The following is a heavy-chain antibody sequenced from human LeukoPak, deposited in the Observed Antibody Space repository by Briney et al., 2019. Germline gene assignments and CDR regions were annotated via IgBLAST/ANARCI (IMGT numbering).Heavy chain of an antibody. CDR1: RFIFSNYA. Sequence: GGSLRLSCAASRFIFSNYALHWVRQAPGKGLEWVALISNDGSDKNYVESVKGRFTISRDNSKNTLYLQMNSLRPEDTAAYYCARQGSSLNHFHNYLDVWGKGATVTVSS. V-gene: IGHV3-30*01. CDR3: ARQGSSLNHFHNYLDV. J-gene: IGHJ6*03. CDR2: ISNDGSDK. D-gene: IGHD6-6*01.